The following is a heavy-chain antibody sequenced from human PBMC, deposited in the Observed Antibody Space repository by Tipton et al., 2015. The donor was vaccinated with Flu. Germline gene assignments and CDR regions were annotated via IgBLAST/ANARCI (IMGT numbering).Heavy chain of an antibody. CDR3: ARDLPYYYDSSGYNPQVSSNYYYGMDV. Sequence: QLVQSGGGLIQPGGSLRLSCAASGFTVSSNYMSWVRQAPGKGLEWVSVIYSGGSTYYADSVKGRFTISRDNSKNTLYLQMNSLRAEDTAVYYCARDLPYYYDSSGYNPQVSSNYYYGMDVWGQGTTVTVSS. CDR2: IYSGGST. J-gene: IGHJ6*02. D-gene: IGHD3-22*01. V-gene: IGHV3-53*01. CDR1: GFTVSSNY.